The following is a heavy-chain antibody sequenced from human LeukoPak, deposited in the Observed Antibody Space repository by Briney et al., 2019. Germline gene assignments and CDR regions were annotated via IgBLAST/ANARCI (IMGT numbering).Heavy chain of an antibody. D-gene: IGHD3-9*01. CDR3: AKDLYDILTGYFFDY. CDR1: GFTFSSYA. CDR2: ISGSGGST. J-gene: IGHJ4*02. V-gene: IGHV3-23*01. Sequence: GGSLRLSCAASGFTFSSYAMSWVRQAPGKGLEWVSAISGSGGSTYYADSVKGRLTISRDNSKNTLYLQMNSLRAEDTAVFYCAKDLYDILTGYFFDYWGQGTLVTVSS.